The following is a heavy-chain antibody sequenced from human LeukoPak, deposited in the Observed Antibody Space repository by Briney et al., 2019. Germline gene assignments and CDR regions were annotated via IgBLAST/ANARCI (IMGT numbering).Heavy chain of an antibody. V-gene: IGHV3-21*01. CDR1: GFTFSDYS. D-gene: IGHD1-26*01. Sequence: SGGSLRLSCAASGFTFSDYSMTWVRQAPGKGLEWVSAISSSGGYIYYADSVKGRFTISRDNSKNTLYLQMNSLRAEDTAVYYCAKADARWELLHFDYWGQGTLVTVSS. J-gene: IGHJ4*02. CDR3: AKADARWELLHFDY. CDR2: ISSSGGYI.